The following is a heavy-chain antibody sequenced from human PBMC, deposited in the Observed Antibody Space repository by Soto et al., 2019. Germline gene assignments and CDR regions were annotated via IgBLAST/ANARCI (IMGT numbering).Heavy chain of an antibody. D-gene: IGHD6-13*01. CDR2: IHWDDDK. Sequence: QITLKESGPTVVKPTQTLTLTCTFSGISLNTSGVAVGWIRQPPGKALEWLALIHWDDDKRYSPSLKSRLTITKDTSKNQVVLTMTNMDPVYTATYSCAHRRAATGPEYWGQGTLVTVSS. J-gene: IGHJ4*02. V-gene: IGHV2-5*02. CDR1: GISLNTSGVA. CDR3: AHRRAATGPEY.